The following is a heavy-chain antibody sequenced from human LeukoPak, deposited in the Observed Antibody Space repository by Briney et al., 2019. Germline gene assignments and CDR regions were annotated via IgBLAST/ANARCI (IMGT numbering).Heavy chain of an antibody. CDR2: IYYSGST. CDR3: ARERGFRAIFGVVIIFDY. CDR1: GFTFSNFGM. Sequence: PGGSLRLSCAASGFTFSNFGMNWVRQPPGKGLEWIGSIYYSGSTYYNPSLKSRVTISVDTSKNQFSLKLSSVTAADTAVYYCARERGFRAIFGVVIIFDYWGQGTLVTVSS. D-gene: IGHD3-3*01. V-gene: IGHV4-38-2*02. J-gene: IGHJ4*02.